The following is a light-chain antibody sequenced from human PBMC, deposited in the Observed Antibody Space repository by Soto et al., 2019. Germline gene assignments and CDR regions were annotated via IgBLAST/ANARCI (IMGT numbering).Light chain of an antibody. V-gene: IGKV3-15*01. CDR3: QHYNYWPYT. J-gene: IGKJ2*01. CDR1: QTIDNT. CDR2: DAS. Sequence: EIVMTQSPATLSLYPGERATPSCRASQTIDNTLAWYQRKPGQAPRLLIYDASTRATGVPARFSGSGSGTDFTLTISSLQSEDFAVYYCQHYNYWPYTFGQGTNVDI.